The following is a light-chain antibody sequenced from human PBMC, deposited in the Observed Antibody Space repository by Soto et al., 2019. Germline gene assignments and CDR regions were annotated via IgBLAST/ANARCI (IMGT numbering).Light chain of an antibody. CDR3: QQSYSTLLIT. CDR1: QAINTY. Sequence: DIQMTQSPSFLSASVGDRVTISCRASQAINTYLNWYQQKPGKAPKLLIYGTSDLQNGVPSRFSGGGSGTDFTLTISSLQPEDVATYYWQQSYSTLLITFGQGTRLEV. CDR2: GTS. V-gene: IGKV1-39*01. J-gene: IGKJ5*01.